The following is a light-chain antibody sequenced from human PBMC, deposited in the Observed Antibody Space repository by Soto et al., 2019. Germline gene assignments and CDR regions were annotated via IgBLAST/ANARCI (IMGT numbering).Light chain of an antibody. V-gene: IGLV1-44*01. J-gene: IGLJ3*02. CDR2: SNN. CDR1: SSNIGSNT. Sequence: QSVLTQPPSASGPPGQRVTISCSGSSSNIGSNTVNWYQQLPGTAPKLLIYSNNQRPSGVPDRFSGSKSGTSASLAISGLQSEDEADYYCAAWDDSLNGLWVFGGGTQLTVL. CDR3: AAWDDSLNGLWV.